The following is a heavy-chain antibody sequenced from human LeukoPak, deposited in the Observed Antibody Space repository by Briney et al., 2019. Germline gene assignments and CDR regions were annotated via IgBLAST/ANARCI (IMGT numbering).Heavy chain of an antibody. V-gene: IGHV4-59*08. CDR2: IYYSGST. CDR1: GDSISGYY. D-gene: IGHD5-18*01. CDR3: ARAVIQLWLDY. J-gene: IGHJ4*02. Sequence: SETLSLTCTVSGDSISGYYWSWIRQPPGKGLEWIGLIYYSGSTNYNPSLKSRVTISVDTSKNQFSLKLSSVTAADTAVYYCARAVIQLWLDYWGQGTLVTVSS.